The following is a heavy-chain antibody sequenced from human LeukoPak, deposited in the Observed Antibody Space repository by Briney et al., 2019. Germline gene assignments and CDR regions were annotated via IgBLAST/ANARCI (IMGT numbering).Heavy chain of an antibody. J-gene: IGHJ4*02. CDR1: GGSISSSNW. CDR2: IYHSGST. CDR3: AREHCSGASCYFDY. D-gene: IGHD2-15*01. Sequence: SETLSLTCAVSGGSISSSNWWSWVRQPPGKGLEWIGEIYHSGSTNYNPSLKSRVTISVDKSKNQFSLKLSSVTAADTAVYYCAREHCSGASCYFDYWGQGTLVTVSS. V-gene: IGHV4-4*02.